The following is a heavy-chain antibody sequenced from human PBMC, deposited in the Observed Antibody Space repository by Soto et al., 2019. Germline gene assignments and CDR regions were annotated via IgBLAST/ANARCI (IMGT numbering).Heavy chain of an antibody. CDR3: AHRVLRTVFGLVTTTAIYFDF. Sequence: QIPLKESGPTVVKPTETLTLTCTFSGFSLTTSGVGVGWVRHSPGKAPEWLALIYWDDDKRYSTSLNSRLIITKDTSKTQVVLTMANVDPADTATYYCAHRVLRTVFGLVTTTAIYFDFWGPGTPVVVSS. CDR1: GFSLTTSGVG. D-gene: IGHD3-3*01. V-gene: IGHV2-5*02. J-gene: IGHJ4*02. CDR2: IYWDDDK.